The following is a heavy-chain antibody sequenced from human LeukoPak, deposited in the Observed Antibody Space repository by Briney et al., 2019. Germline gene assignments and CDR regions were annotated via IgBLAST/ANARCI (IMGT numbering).Heavy chain of an antibody. D-gene: IGHD4-17*01. V-gene: IGHV4-39*01. CDR2: IYYSGSA. CDR1: GGSISSSSYY. CDR3: ARLPNDYGDYVDY. Sequence: SETLSLTCTVSGGSISSSSYYWGWIRQPPGKGLEWTGSIYYSGSAYYNPSLKSRVTISVDTSKNQFSLELTSVTAADTAVYYCARLPNDYGDYVDYWGQGTLVTVSS. J-gene: IGHJ4*02.